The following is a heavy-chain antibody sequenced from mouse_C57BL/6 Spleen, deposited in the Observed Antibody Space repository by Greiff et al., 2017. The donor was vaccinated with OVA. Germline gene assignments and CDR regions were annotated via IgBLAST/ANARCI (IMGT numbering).Heavy chain of an antibody. CDR2: IDPSDSYT. D-gene: IGHD3-3*01. Sequence: QVQLQQSGAELVMPGASVKLSCKASGYTFTSYWMHWVKQRPGQGLEWIGEIDPSDSYTNYNQKFKGKSTLTVDKSSSTAYMQLSSLTSEDSAVYYCARGRDRYFDYWGQGTTLTVSS. V-gene: IGHV1-69*01. CDR3: ARGRDRYFDY. CDR1: GYTFTSYW. J-gene: IGHJ2*01.